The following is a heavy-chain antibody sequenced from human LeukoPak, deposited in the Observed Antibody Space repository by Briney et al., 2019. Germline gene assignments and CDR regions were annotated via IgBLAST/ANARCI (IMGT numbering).Heavy chain of an antibody. J-gene: IGHJ4*02. Sequence: GGSLRLSCAASGFTFSSYGMHWVRQAPGKGLEWVAVIWYDGSNKYYADSVKGRFTISRDNSKNTLYLQMNSLRAEDTAVYYCARDRKSGSSWLTYYFDYWGQGALVTVSS. CDR1: GFTFSSYG. D-gene: IGHD6-13*01. V-gene: IGHV3-33*01. CDR3: ARDRKSGSSWLTYYFDY. CDR2: IWYDGSNK.